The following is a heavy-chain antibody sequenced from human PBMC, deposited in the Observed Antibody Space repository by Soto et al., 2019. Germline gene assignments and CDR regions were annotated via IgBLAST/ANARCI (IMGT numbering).Heavy chain of an antibody. D-gene: IGHD3-10*01. CDR1: GYTFTGYY. J-gene: IGHJ3*02. Sequence: ASVKVSCKASGYTFTGYYMHWVRQAPGQGLEWMGWINPNSGGTNYAQKFQGWVTMTRDTSISTAYMELSRLGSDDTAVYYCARGFLWFGELEAFDIWGQGTMVTVSS. CDR3: ARGFLWFGELEAFDI. CDR2: INPNSGGT. V-gene: IGHV1-2*04.